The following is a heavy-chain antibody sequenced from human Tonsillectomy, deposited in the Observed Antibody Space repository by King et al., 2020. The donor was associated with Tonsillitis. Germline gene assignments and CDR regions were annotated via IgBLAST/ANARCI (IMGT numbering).Heavy chain of an antibody. J-gene: IGHJ4*02. CDR1: GFTFDDYA. CDR2: ISGDGTTP. Sequence: QLVQSGGGVVQPGGSLRLSCAASGFTFDDYAMHWVRQAPWKRLEWFSLISGDGTTPYFADSVKGRFTVSIDNCKNSLYLQMNSLRTEDTALYYCARDKTVNYLDYWGQGTLVTVSS. V-gene: IGHV3-43*02. D-gene: IGHD3-22*01. CDR3: ARDKTVNYLDY.